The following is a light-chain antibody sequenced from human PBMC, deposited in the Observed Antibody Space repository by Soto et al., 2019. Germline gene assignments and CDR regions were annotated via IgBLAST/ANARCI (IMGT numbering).Light chain of an antibody. CDR2: GDI. Sequence: QAVVTQPPSVSGAPGQRVTISCTGSSSNIGAGYDVHWYQQLPGTAPKLLIYGDINRPSGVPDRFSGSKSGTSASLAITGLQAEDEADYYCQSYDSSLSGFYVFGTGTKLTVL. CDR3: QSYDSSLSGFYV. J-gene: IGLJ1*01. CDR1: SSNIGAGYD. V-gene: IGLV1-40*01.